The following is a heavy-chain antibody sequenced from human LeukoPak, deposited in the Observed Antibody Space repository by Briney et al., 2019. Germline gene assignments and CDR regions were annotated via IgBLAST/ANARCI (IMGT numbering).Heavy chain of an antibody. CDR3: AHHHRYYDILTGRSSAFDI. V-gene: IGHV2-5*02. D-gene: IGHD3-9*01. CDR1: GFSLSTSGVG. J-gene: IGHJ3*02. Sequence: SGPTLVNPTQTLTLTCTFSGFSLSTSGVGVGWIRQPPGKALEWLALIYWDDDKRYSPSLKSRLTIIKDTSKNQVVLTMTNMDPVDTATYYCAHHHRYYDILTGRSSAFDIWGQGTMVTVSS. CDR2: IYWDDDK.